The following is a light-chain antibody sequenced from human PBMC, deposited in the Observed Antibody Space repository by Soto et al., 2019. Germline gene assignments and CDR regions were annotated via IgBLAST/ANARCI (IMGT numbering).Light chain of an antibody. J-gene: IGLJ1*01. V-gene: IGLV2-14*03. CDR2: DAS. Sequence: QSALTQPASVSGSPGQSITISCTETSSDVGEYNYVSWYQQHPGTAPTLILYDASNRPSVFSNRFPGSKSGTQAPLPISGLQADDEADYYCSAYTTSIARYVFGAGTKVTVL. CDR3: SAYTTSIARYV. CDR1: SSDVGEYNY.